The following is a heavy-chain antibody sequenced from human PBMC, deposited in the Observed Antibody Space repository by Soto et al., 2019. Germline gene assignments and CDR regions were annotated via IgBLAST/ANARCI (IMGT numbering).Heavy chain of an antibody. J-gene: IGHJ6*02. Sequence: GGSLRLSCAASGFTFSSYAMHWVRQAPGKGLEWVAVISYDGSNKYYADSVKGRFTISRDNSKNTLYLQMNSLRAEDTAVYYCARDGMQQLDGSRQRGGYYYYYGMDVWGQGTTVTVSS. CDR1: GFTFSSYA. CDR3: ARDGMQQLDGSRQRGGYYYYYGMDV. V-gene: IGHV3-30-3*01. CDR2: ISYDGSNK. D-gene: IGHD6-13*01.